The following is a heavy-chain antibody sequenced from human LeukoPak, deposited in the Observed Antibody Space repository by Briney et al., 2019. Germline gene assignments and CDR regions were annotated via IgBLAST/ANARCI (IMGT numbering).Heavy chain of an antibody. Sequence: PGGSLRLSCAASGFTFSDYYMSWIRQAPGKGLEWVSYISSSNRYTNYADSVKGRFTISRDNAKNSLYLQMNSLRDEDSAVYYCARVGSRLQYPPNYGMDVWGQGTTVTVSS. V-gene: IGHV3-11*06. CDR3: ARVGSRLQYPPNYGMDV. D-gene: IGHD4-11*01. J-gene: IGHJ6*02. CDR2: ISSSNRYT. CDR1: GFTFSDYY.